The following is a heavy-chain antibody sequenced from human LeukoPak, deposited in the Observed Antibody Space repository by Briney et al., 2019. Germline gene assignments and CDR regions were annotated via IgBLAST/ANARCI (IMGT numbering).Heavy chain of an antibody. J-gene: IGHJ4*02. CDR2: ISTDGSST. D-gene: IGHD3-10*01. CDR1: RFTFSDYY. V-gene: IGHV3-74*01. CDR3: ARDFLWGSGSR. Sequence: GGSLRLSCAASRFTFSDYYMSWVRQAPGKGLVWVSRISTDGSSTSYADFVKGRFTISRDNAKNTLFLQMNSLRAENSAVYYCARDFLWGSGSRWGQGTLVTVSS.